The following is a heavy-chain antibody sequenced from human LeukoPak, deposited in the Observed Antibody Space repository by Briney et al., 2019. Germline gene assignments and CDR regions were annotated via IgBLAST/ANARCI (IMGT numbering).Heavy chain of an antibody. CDR1: GGSISSYY. J-gene: IGHJ4*02. V-gene: IGHV4-59*08. CDR2: IYYSGST. Sequence: SETLSLTCTVSGGSISSYYWSWIRQPPGKGLEWIGYIYYSGSTNYNPSLKSRVTISVDTSKNQFSLKLSSVTAADTAVYYCARHYSTSFDYWGQGTLVIVSS. CDR3: ARHYSTSFDY. D-gene: IGHD6-6*01.